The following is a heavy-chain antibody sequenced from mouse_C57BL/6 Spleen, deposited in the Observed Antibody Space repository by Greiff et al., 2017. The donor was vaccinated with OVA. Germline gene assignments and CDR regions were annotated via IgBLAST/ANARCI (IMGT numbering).Heavy chain of an antibody. Sequence: VQLKQSGPELVKPGDSVKISCKASGYSFTGYFMNWVMQSHGKSLEWIGRINPYNGDTFYNQKFKGKATLTVDKSSSTAHMELRSLTSEDSAVYYCARDYYGSSDAMDYWGQGTSVTVSS. J-gene: IGHJ4*01. D-gene: IGHD1-1*01. CDR2: INPYNGDT. V-gene: IGHV1-20*01. CDR3: ARDYYGSSDAMDY. CDR1: GYSFTGYF.